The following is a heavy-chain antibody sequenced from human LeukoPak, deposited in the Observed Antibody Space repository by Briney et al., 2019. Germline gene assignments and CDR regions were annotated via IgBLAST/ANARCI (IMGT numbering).Heavy chain of an antibody. CDR2: ISSSGSTI. Sequence: AGGSLSLSCAASGFTFSSYGMNWVRRAPGKGREWVSYISSSGSTIYYADSVKGRFTISRDNAKNSLYLQMNSLRAEDTAVYYCARERYYYGSGSYLPFDYWGQGTLVTVSS. V-gene: IGHV3-48*03. CDR1: GFTFSSYG. D-gene: IGHD3-10*01. J-gene: IGHJ4*02. CDR3: ARERYYYGSGSYLPFDY.